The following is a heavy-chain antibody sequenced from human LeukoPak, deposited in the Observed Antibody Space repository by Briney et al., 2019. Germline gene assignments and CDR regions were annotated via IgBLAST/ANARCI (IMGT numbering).Heavy chain of an antibody. Sequence: GASVTVSCKASGYTFTGYYMHWVRQAPGHGLEWMGWINPNSGGTNYAQKFQGRVTMTRDTSISTAYMELSRLRSDDTAVYYCARDPPYCSSTSCSKVFDYWGQGTLVTVSS. D-gene: IGHD2-2*01. V-gene: IGHV1-2*02. CDR3: ARDPPYCSSTSCSKVFDY. J-gene: IGHJ4*02. CDR2: INPNSGGT. CDR1: GYTFTGYY.